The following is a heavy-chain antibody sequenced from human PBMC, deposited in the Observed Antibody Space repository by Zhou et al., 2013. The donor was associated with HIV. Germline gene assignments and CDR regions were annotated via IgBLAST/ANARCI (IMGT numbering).Heavy chain of an antibody. J-gene: IGHJ4*02. CDR2: IIPVFDAA. D-gene: IGHD3-10*01. CDR3: ARGSGYYGSGSYYPRFDY. Sequence: QVQLVQSGAEVKRSGSSVKISCKSSGGSFTSYAINWVRQAPGQGLEWMGGIIPVFDAANYAQKFQGRVTITTDESTSTAYMELSSLRSEDTAVYYCARGSGYYGSGSYYPRFDYWGQGTLVTVSS. V-gene: IGHV1-69*05. CDR1: GGSFTSYA.